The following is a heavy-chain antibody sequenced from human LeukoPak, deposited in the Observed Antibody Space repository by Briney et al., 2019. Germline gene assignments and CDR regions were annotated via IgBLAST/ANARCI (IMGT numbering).Heavy chain of an antibody. CDR3: ARDRGEAAGFDY. CDR1: GFSISSGSYY. D-gene: IGHD2-15*01. CDR2: IYTSGST. V-gene: IGHV4-61*02. J-gene: IGHJ4*02. Sequence: PSETLSLTCTVSGFSISSGSYYWSWIRQPAGKGLEWIGRIYTSGSTNLNPSLKSRVTISVDTSKHQFYLKLSSVTAADTAVYYCARDRGEAAGFDYWGQGTLVTVSS.